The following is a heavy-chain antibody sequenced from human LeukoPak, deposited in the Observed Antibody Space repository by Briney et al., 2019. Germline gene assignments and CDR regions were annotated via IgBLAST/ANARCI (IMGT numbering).Heavy chain of an antibody. CDR3: VRDWSYAFDL. V-gene: IGHV3-9*01. CDR2: ISWNSGSI. J-gene: IGHJ3*01. Sequence: PGGSLRLSCAASGFTFDDYAMHWVRQAPGKGLEWVSGISWNSGSIGYADSVKGRFTISRDNAKNSLYLQMNSLRDDDTAVYYCVRDWSYAFDLWGQGTMVTVSS. CDR1: GFTFDDYA.